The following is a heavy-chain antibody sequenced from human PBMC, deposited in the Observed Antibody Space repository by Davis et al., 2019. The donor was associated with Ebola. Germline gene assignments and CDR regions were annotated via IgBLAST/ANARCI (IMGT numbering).Heavy chain of an antibody. V-gene: IGHV1-2*06. CDR1: GYTFTNYY. D-gene: IGHD3-22*01. CDR2: INPKTGDT. Sequence: ASVKVSCKASGYTFTNYYMYWVRQAPGQGVEWMGRINPKTGDTEYAQKFQGRVTMTSDTSISTAYMELSRLTSDDTAVYYCARDPRYYYDRSAHYYDNWFDPWGQGTLVTVSS. J-gene: IGHJ5*02. CDR3: ARDPRYYYDRSAHYYDNWFDP.